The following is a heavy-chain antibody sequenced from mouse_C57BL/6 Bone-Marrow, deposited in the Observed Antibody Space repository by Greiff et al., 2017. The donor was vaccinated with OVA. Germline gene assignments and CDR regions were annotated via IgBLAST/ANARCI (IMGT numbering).Heavy chain of an antibody. V-gene: IGHV14-3*01. CDR2: IDPANGNT. J-gene: IGHJ2*01. CDR3: ARLFSGQYYFDY. Sequence: VHVKQSVAELVRPGASVKLSCTASGFNIKNTYMHWVKQRPEQGLEWIGRIDPANGNTKYAPKFQGKATITADTSSNTAYLQLSSLTSEDTAIYYCARLFSGQYYFDYWGQGTTLTVSS. CDR1: GFNIKNTY. D-gene: IGHD3-2*02.